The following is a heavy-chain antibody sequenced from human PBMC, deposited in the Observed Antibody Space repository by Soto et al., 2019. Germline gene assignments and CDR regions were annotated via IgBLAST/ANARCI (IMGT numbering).Heavy chain of an antibody. J-gene: IGHJ4*02. D-gene: IGHD3-22*01. Sequence: ASVKVSCKASGYTFTSYAMHWVRQAPGQRLEWMGWINAGNGNTKYSQKFQGRVTITRDTSASTAYMELSSLRSEDTAVYYCARDGIYYYDSSGSPGDWGQGTLVTVSS. CDR2: INAGNGNT. CDR3: ARDGIYYYDSSGSPGD. V-gene: IGHV1-3*01. CDR1: GYTFTSYA.